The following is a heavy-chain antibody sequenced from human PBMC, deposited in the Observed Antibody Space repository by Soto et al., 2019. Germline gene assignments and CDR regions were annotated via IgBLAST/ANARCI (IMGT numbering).Heavy chain of an antibody. Sequence: QVRLVQSGAEVKKPGASVKVSCKASGYTFTSYDINWVRQATGQGLEWMGWMNPNSGNTGYAQKFQGRVTMTRNTSISTAYMELSSLRSEETAVYYCARGARYYDFWSGYSFYYGMDVWGQGTTVTVSS. CDR3: ARGARYYDFWSGYSFYYGMDV. CDR2: MNPNSGNT. D-gene: IGHD3-3*01. CDR1: GYTFTSYD. J-gene: IGHJ6*02. V-gene: IGHV1-8*01.